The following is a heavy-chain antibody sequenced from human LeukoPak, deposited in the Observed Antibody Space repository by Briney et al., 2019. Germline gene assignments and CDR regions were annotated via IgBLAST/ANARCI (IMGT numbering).Heavy chain of an antibody. CDR2: IYYSGST. CDR3: ARSYQFDP. Sequence: SETLSLTCTVSGGSISSYYWSWIRQPPGKGLEWIGYIYYSGSTNYNPSLKSRVTISVDTSKNQFSLKLSSVTAADTAVYYCARSYQFDPWGQGTLVTVSS. CDR1: GGSISSYY. J-gene: IGHJ5*02. D-gene: IGHD3-16*02. V-gene: IGHV4-59*01.